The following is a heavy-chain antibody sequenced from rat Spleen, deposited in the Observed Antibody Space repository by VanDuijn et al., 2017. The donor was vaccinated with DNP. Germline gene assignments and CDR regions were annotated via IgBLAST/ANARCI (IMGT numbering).Heavy chain of an antibody. V-gene: IGHV5S10*01. J-gene: IGHJ4*01. CDR3: TRPRGSYGGYRVDA. Sequence: EVQLVESGGGLVQPGRSLKLSCAASGFTFSDYNMAWVRQTPKKGLEWVATIINDGKRTYYRDSVKGLFTVSRNNAKNTLYLQMDSLRSEDTATYYCTRPRGSYGGYRVDAWGQGTSVTVSS. CDR1: GFTFSDYN. CDR2: IINDGKRT. D-gene: IGHD1-11*01.